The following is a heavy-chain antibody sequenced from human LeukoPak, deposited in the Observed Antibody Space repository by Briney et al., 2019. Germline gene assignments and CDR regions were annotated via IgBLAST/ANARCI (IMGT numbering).Heavy chain of an antibody. D-gene: IGHD6-13*01. J-gene: IGHJ4*02. CDR3: AREGRHSSSWYHRGDY. CDR2: ISAYNGNT. Sequence: ASVKVSCKASGYTFTSYYMHWVRQAPGQGLEWMGWISAYNGNTNYAQKLQGRVTMTTDTSTSTAYMELRSLRSDDTAVYYCAREGRHSSSWYHRGDYWGQGTLVTVSS. V-gene: IGHV1-18*04. CDR1: GYTFTSYY.